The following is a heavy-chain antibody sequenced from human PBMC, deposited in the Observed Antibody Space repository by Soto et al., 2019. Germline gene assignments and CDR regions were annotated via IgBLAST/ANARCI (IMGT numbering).Heavy chain of an antibody. CDR3: ACKECGLRYYGMDV. J-gene: IGHJ6*01. D-gene: IGHD3-3*01. V-gene: IGHV1-46*01. CDR1: GYTLTSYK. Sequence: ASVKVSCKASGYTLTSYKICWVRQAPGQGLEWMGIINPGYSTTSYAQKFQGRVTITGDTSASTVYMELSSLRSEDTAVYYCACKECGLRYYGMDVWGQGTPVTVSS. CDR2: INPGYSTT.